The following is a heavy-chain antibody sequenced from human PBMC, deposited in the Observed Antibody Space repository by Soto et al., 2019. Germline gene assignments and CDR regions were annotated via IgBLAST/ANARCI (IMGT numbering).Heavy chain of an antibody. V-gene: IGHV3-33*01. CDR2: IWYDGSNK. CDR1: GFTFSSYG. D-gene: IGHD3-22*01. J-gene: IGHJ6*02. CDR3: ARDLTMRVVRSYYGMDV. Sequence: QVQLVESGGGVVQPGRSLRLSCAASGFTFSSYGMHWVRQAPGKGLEWVAVIWYDGSNKYYADSVKGRFTISRDNYKNTLYLQMNSLRAEDTAVYYCARDLTMRVVRSYYGMDVWGQGTTVTVSS.